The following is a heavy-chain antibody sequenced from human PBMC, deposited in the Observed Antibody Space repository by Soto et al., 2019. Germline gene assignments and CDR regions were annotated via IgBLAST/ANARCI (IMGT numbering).Heavy chain of an antibody. D-gene: IGHD6-19*01. CDR3: ATVYSSGWYGGY. CDR1: GYTLTELS. J-gene: IGHJ4*02. V-gene: IGHV1-24*01. Sequence: GASVKVSCKVSGYTLTELSMHWVRQAPGKGLEWMGGFDPEDGETIYAQKFQGRVTMTEDTSTDTAYMELSSPRSEDTAVYYCATVYSSGWYGGYWGQGTLVTVSS. CDR2: FDPEDGET.